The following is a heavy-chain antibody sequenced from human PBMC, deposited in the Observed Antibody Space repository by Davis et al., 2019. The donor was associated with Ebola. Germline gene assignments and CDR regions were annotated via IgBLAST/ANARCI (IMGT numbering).Heavy chain of an antibody. D-gene: IGHD1-7*01. J-gene: IGHJ6*02. V-gene: IGHV2-70*12. CDR3: VHRHLTTTTDYGMDV. Sequence: SGPTLVKPTQTLTLTCTFSGFSLSTSGMCVSWIRQPPGKALEWLALIDWDDDKYYSTSLKTRLTISKDTSKNQVVLTMTNMDPVDTATYYCVHRHLTTTTDYGMDVWGQGTTVTVSS. CDR1: GFSLSTSGMC. CDR2: IDWDDDK.